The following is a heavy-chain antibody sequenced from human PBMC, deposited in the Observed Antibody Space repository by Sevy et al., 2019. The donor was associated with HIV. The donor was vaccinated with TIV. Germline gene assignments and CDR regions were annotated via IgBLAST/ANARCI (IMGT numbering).Heavy chain of an antibody. V-gene: IGHV4-61*02. CDR3: VREGSSWAGWFDP. J-gene: IGHJ5*02. CDR1: GGSISSGSYY. CDR2: FYTSGST. Sequence: SETLSLTCTVSGGSISSGSYYWSWIRQPAGKGLEWIGRFYTSGSTNYNPSLKSRVTISVDTSNNQFSLKLSSVTAADTAVYYCVREGSSWAGWFDPWGQGTLVTVSS. D-gene: IGHD6-13*01.